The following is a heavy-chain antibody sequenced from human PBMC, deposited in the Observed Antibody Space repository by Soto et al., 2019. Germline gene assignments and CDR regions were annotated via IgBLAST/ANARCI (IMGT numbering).Heavy chain of an antibody. CDR1: GFTFSSYD. J-gene: IGHJ4*01. D-gene: IGHD3-10*02. CDR2: IGTAGDT. V-gene: IGHV3-13*01. Sequence: GALRLSCAASGFTFSSYDMHWVRQATGKGLEWVSAIGTAGDTYYPGSVKGRFTISRENAKNSLYLQMNSLRAGDSAVYFCVRDRDLYRDMFHADLWGQGTLVTVSS. CDR3: VRDRDLYRDMFHADL.